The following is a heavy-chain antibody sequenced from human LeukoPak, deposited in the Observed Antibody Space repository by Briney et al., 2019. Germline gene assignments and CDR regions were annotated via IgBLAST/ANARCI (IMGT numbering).Heavy chain of an antibody. CDR2: IYYSGST. CDR1: GGSISSYY. D-gene: IGHD5-12*01. Sequence: SETLSLTCTVSGGSISSYYWSWIRQPPGKGLEWIGYIYYSGSTNYNPSLKSRVTISVDTSKNQFSLKLSSVTAADTAVYYCARHSALRAIVATIHLAFDYWGQGTLVTVSS. CDR3: ARHSALRAIVATIHLAFDY. V-gene: IGHV4-59*08. J-gene: IGHJ4*02.